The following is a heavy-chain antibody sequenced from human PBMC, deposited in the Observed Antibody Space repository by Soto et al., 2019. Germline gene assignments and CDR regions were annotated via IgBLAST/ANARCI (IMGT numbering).Heavy chain of an antibody. Sequence: QVQLVQSGAEVKKPGSSVKVSCKASGGTFSSYAISWVRQAPGQGLEWMGGIIPIFGTANYAQKFQGRVTITADESTSTAYMELSSLRSEDTAVYYCARAPPTYYYDSSGSNFDYWGQGTLDTVSS. V-gene: IGHV1-69*12. CDR2: IIPIFGTA. J-gene: IGHJ4*02. CDR1: GGTFSSYA. D-gene: IGHD3-22*01. CDR3: ARAPPTYYYDSSGSNFDY.